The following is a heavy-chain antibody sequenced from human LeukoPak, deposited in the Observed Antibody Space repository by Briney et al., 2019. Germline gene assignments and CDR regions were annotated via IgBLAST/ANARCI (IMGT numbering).Heavy chain of an antibody. D-gene: IGHD3-22*01. Sequence: SETLSLTCTVSGGSMSSSTYSWGWIRQPPGKGLEWIGSVYYSGTTYYNSPLKSRVTLSADTSKNEFSLKLSAVTAADTAVYYCARQEDYYRFDYWGLGTLVTVSS. V-gene: IGHV4-39*01. CDR2: VYYSGTT. J-gene: IGHJ4*02. CDR1: GGSMSSSTYS. CDR3: ARQEDYYRFDY.